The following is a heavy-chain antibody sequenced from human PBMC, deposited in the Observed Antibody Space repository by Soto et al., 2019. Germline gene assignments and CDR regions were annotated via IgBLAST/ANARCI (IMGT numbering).Heavy chain of an antibody. CDR1: GGTFSSYT. J-gene: IGHJ4*02. V-gene: IGHV1-69*02. Sequence: QVQLVQSGAEVKKPGSSVKVSCKASGGTFSSYTISWVRQAPGQGLEWMGRIIPILGIANYAQKFQGRVTITEDKSTGTGDMGLSSLRSEDTAVYYCARSGDKSVVVPAAISIWGQGTLVTVSS. D-gene: IGHD2-2*01. CDR3: ARSGDKSVVVPAAISI. CDR2: IIPILGIA.